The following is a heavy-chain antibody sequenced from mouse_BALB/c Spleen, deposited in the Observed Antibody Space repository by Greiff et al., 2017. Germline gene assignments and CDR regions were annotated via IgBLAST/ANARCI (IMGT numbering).Heavy chain of an antibody. CDR1: GYSFTSYW. CDR3: TRSRGDGNPWFAY. CDR2: IYPGNSDT. Sequence: EVQLQQSGTVLARPGASVKMSCKASGYSFTSYWMHWVKQRPGQGIEWIGAIYPGNSDTSYNQKFKGKAKLTAVTSASTAYMELSSLTNEDSAVYYCTRSRGDGNPWFAYWGQGTLVTVSA. J-gene: IGHJ3*01. D-gene: IGHD2-1*01. V-gene: IGHV1-5*01.